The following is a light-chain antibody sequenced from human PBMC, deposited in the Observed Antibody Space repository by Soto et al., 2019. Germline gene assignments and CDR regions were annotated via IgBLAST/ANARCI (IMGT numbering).Light chain of an antibody. CDR3: QQSYNFPRT. CDR1: QSISNF. Sequence: DIQLTQSPSFLSASVGDRVTITCLASQSISNFLNWYQQKPGQAPKLLISSASNVQSGVPSRFSGRGSGTEFTLTISGLQPEDSASYCCQQSYNFPRTFGQGTKVDIK. J-gene: IGKJ1*01. CDR2: SAS. V-gene: IGKV1-39*01.